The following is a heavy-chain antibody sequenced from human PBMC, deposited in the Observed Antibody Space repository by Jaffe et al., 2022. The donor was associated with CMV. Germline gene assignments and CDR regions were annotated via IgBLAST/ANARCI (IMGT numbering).Heavy chain of an antibody. D-gene: IGHD2-15*01. J-gene: IGHJ4*02. V-gene: IGHV3-48*02. CDR2: ISSSSSTI. Sequence: EVQLVESGGGLVQPGGSLRLSCAASGFTFSSYSMNWVRQAPGKGLEWVSYISSSSSTIYYADSVKGRFTISRDNAKNSLYLQMNSLRDEDTAVYYCAREVEGYCSGGSCRDYWGQGTLVTVSS. CDR3: AREVEGYCSGGSCRDY. CDR1: GFTFSSYS.